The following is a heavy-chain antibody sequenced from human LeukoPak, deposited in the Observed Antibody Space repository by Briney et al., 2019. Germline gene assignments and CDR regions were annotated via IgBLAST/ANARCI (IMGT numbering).Heavy chain of an antibody. V-gene: IGHV1-2*02. J-gene: IGHJ4*02. Sequence: ASVKVSCKASGYTFTGYYMHWVRQAPGQGLEWMGWINPNSGGTNYAQKFQGRVTMTRDTSINTAYMELSRLRSDDTAVYYCARDPDYYGSGSFFYWGQGTLVTVSS. CDR2: INPNSGGT. CDR1: GYTFTGYY. CDR3: ARDPDYYGSGSFFY. D-gene: IGHD3-10*01.